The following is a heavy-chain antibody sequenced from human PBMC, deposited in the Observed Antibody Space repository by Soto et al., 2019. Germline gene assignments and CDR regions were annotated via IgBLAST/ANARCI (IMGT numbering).Heavy chain of an antibody. D-gene: IGHD5-12*01. J-gene: IGHJ4*02. CDR3: ATPPEAGYDY. CDR1: TFTFNTYA. V-gene: IGHV3-33*01. CDR2: IWYDGSNK. Sequence: PGGSLRLSCAASTFTFNTYAMHSVRQAPGKGLEWVAVIWYDGSNKYYADSVKGRFTISRDNSKNMMYLQMNSLRVEDTAVYYCATPPEAGYDYWGQGTLVTVSS.